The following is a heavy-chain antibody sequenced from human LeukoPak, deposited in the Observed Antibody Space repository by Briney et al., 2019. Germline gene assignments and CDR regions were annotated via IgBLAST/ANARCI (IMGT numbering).Heavy chain of an antibody. Sequence: GGSLRHSCAASGFTFSSYWMHWVRQAPGKGLVWVSRINTDGSSTNYADSVKGRFTISRDNAKNTLYLQMNGLRAEDTAVYYCARESIAARNAFDIWGQGTMVTVSS. CDR3: ARESIAARNAFDI. CDR2: INTDGSST. J-gene: IGHJ3*02. V-gene: IGHV3-74*01. CDR1: GFTFSSYW. D-gene: IGHD6-6*01.